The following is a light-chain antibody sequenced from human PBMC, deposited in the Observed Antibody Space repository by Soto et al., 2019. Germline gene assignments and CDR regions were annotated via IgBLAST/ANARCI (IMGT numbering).Light chain of an antibody. V-gene: IGKV3-11*01. CDR3: QQRSIWPPWT. J-gene: IGKJ1*01. CDR1: QSVSSY. Sequence: EIVLTQPPATLSLSPGERATLSCRASQSVSSYLAWYQQKPGQAPRLLIYDASNRATGIPARFSGSGSGTDFTLTISSLEPEDFAVYYCQQRSIWPPWTFGQGTKVEIK. CDR2: DAS.